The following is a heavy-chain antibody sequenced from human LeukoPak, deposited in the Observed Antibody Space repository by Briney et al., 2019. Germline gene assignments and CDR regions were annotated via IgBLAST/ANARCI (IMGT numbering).Heavy chain of an antibody. J-gene: IGHJ4*02. D-gene: IGHD6-19*01. V-gene: IGHV3-23*01. CDR2: ISGSGGST. CDR3: AKSATSSGWPSYFDY. Sequence: PGGSLRLSCAASGFTFSSYGMSWVRQAPGKGLEWVSAISGSGGSTYYADSVKGRFTISRDNSKNSLYLQMNSLRAEDTALYYCAKSATSSGWPSYFDYWGQGTLVTVSS. CDR1: GFTFSSYG.